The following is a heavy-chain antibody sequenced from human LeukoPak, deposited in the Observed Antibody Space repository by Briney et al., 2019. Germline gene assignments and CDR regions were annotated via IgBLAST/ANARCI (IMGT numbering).Heavy chain of an antibody. J-gene: IGHJ4*02. CDR2: IYSGGTT. D-gene: IGHD3-22*01. CDR3: ARFYYDRSFNY. V-gene: IGHV3-53*01. CDR1: GFTVSSSY. Sequence: PGGSLRLSCAASGFTVSSSYMSWVRQAPGKGLEWVSVIYSGGTTYSADSVKGRFTISRDNSNNTLYLQMNSLRAEDTAVYYCARFYYDRSFNYWGQGTLVTVSS.